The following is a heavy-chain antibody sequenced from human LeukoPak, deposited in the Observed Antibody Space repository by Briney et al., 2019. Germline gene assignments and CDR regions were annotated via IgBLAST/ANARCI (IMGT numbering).Heavy chain of an antibody. J-gene: IGHJ4*02. V-gene: IGHV3-23*01. Sequence: GGSLRLSCAASGFTFSSYAMSWVRQAPGKGLEWVSAISGSGGSTYYADSVKGRFTISRDNSKNTLYLQMNSLRAEDTGVYYCAKDPEEVAATPVGTEDYWGQGTLVTVSS. CDR1: GFTFSSYA. CDR2: ISGSGGST. CDR3: AKDPEEVAATPVGTEDY. D-gene: IGHD2-15*01.